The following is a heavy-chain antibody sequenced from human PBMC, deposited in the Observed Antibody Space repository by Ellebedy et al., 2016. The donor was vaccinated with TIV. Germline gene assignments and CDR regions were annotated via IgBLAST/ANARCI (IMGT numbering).Heavy chain of an antibody. V-gene: IGHV3-30*18. D-gene: IGHD6-19*01. CDR3: AKDSWVQYSSSGAVDN. J-gene: IGHJ4*02. CDR1: GFTFSSYG. Sequence: GESLKISCAASGFTFSSYGMHWVRQAPGKGLEWVAVISYDGSNKYYADSVKGRFTISRDNSKNTLYLQMNSLRAEDTAVYYCAKDSWVQYSSSGAVDNWGQGTLVTVSS. CDR2: ISYDGSNK.